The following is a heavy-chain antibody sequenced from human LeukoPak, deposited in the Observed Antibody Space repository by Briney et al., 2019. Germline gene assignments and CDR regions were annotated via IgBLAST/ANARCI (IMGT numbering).Heavy chain of an antibody. CDR2: FNPEDGKI. J-gene: IGHJ3*02. V-gene: IGHV1-24*01. Sequence: ASVKVSCKVSGYTLTKASIHWVRQVPGKGLEWMGGFNPEDGKIILAQRFQGRVTMTEDTPADTAYMELKSLRSEDTAVYFCAAERGLHGFDIWGQGTLVTVSS. CDR1: GYTLTKAS. CDR3: AAERGLHGFDI.